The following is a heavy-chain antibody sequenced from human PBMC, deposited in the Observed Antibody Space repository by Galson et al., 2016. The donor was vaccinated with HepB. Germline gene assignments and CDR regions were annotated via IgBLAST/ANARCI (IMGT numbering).Heavy chain of an antibody. CDR1: RDSFSGYW. CDR2: IYPADSDA. D-gene: IGHD3-22*01. CDR3: AITLYYYDRDAFDI. Sequence: QSGADVKKAGQSLKISCKGSRDSFSGYWIGWVRQMPGKGLEWMGSIYPADSDARYSPSFQGQVTISVDKSTTTAYLQWRRLKASDTAMYFCAITLYYYDRDAFDIWGQGTMVTVSS. J-gene: IGHJ3*02. V-gene: IGHV5-51*01.